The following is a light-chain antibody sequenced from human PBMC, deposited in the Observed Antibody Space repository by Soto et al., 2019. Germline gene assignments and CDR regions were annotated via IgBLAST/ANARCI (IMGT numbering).Light chain of an antibody. V-gene: IGLV1-40*01. CDR1: SSNIGAGYD. CDR2: GNS. CDR3: QSHDSSLSSYV. Sequence: QSVLTQPPSVSGAPGQRVTISCTGRSSNIGAGYDVHWYQQLPGTAPKLLIYGNSNRPSGVPDRFSGSKSGTSAALAIPGLQAEDEADYYCQSHDSSLSSYVFGAGTKLTVL. J-gene: IGLJ1*01.